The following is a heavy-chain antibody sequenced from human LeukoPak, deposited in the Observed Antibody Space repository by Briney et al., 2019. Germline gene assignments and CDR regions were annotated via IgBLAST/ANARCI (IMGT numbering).Heavy chain of an antibody. J-gene: IGHJ6*02. CDR1: GFTFRSFN. Sequence: PGGSLRLSCAASGFTFRSFNMNWVRQAPGKGLEWVSYISSSGDTIYYADSVKGRFTISRDNAKNSLYLQMNSLRVEDTAVYYCARDGRYYGMDVWGQGTTVTVSS. CDR2: ISSSGDTI. CDR3: ARDGRYYGMDV. V-gene: IGHV3-48*01.